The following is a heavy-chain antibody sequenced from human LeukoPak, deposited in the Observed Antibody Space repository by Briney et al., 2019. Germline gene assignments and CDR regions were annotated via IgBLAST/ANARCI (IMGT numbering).Heavy chain of an antibody. CDR1: GFTFSSYG. Sequence: GGSLRLSCAASGFTFSSYGMHWVRQAPGKGLEWVAVISYDGSNKYYADSVKGRFTISRDNSKNTLYLQMNSLRAEDTAVYYCAKGPAAFNYWARGPLAT. V-gene: IGHV3-30*18. CDR2: ISYDGSNK. CDR3: AKGPAAFNY. D-gene: IGHD6-25*01. J-gene: IGHJ4*02.